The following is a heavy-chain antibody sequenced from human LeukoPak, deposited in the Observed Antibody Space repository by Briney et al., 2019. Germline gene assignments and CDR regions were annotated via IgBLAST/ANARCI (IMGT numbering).Heavy chain of an antibody. Sequence: PGGSLRLSCAASGFTFNYAWMSWVRQVPGKGLEWVGQTVSEIDGGTTDYAAPVKGRFTISRDDSKTTLYLQMNSLKIEDTAVYYCTTDEDWNYARKDVWGQGATVIVSS. D-gene: IGHD1-7*01. CDR2: TVSEIDGGTT. CDR1: GFTFNYAW. V-gene: IGHV3-15*04. CDR3: TTDEDWNYARKDV. J-gene: IGHJ6*02.